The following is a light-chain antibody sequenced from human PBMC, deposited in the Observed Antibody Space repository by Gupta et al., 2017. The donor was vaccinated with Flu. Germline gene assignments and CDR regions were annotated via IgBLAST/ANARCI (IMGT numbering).Light chain of an antibody. V-gene: IGKV1-5*03. J-gene: IGKJ2*01. CDR1: QSISNW. CDR2: KTS. Sequence: PSPLSPSVGDTVTITCLSSQSISNWLAWYQQKPGKAPKLVIYKTSDLQSGVPSRFSGSGFGTEFSLTISSLQPDDFATYHCQQYETYPYSFGQGTKLELK. CDR3: QQYETYPYS.